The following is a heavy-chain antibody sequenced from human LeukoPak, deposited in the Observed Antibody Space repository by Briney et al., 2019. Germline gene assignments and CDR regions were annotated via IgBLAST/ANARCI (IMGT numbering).Heavy chain of an antibody. CDR2: ISSDSRYI. CDR3: ARDPGSYYGSGSRYYYYYYMDV. Sequence: GGSLRLSCAASGFTFSSYTLTWVRQAPGKGLEWVSSISSDSRYIYYADSMKGRFTISRDNAKNSLYLQMNSLRAEDTAVYYCARDPGSYYGSGSRYYYYYYMDVWGKGTTVTVSS. V-gene: IGHV3-21*01. CDR1: GFTFSSYT. J-gene: IGHJ6*03. D-gene: IGHD3-10*01.